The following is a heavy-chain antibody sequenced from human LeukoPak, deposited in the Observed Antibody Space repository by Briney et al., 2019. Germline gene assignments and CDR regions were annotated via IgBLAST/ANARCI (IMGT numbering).Heavy chain of an antibody. J-gene: IGHJ4*02. CDR3: ARPKAMYSSSWLGY. CDR2: INAGNGNT. D-gene: IGHD6-13*01. V-gene: IGHV1-3*01. CDR1: GYTFTSYA. Sequence: GASVKVSCKASGYTFTSYAMHWVRQAPGQRLEWMGWINAGNGNTKYSQKFQARVTITRDTSASTAYMELSSLRSEDTAVYYCARPKAMYSSSWLGYWGQGTLVTVSS.